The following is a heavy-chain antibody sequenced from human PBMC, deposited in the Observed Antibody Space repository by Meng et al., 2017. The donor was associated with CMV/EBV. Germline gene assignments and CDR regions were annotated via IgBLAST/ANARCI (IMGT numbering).Heavy chain of an antibody. CDR3: ARKKGGCRPAANGVGYYYYGMDV. CDR1: DFTFSSYW. J-gene: IGHJ6*02. CDR2: IKQDGSEK. Sequence: SLIFSCVASDFTFSSYWMSWVRQAPGKGLEWVANIKQDGSEKYYVDSVKGRFTIARDNAKNALYLQMNSLRAEDTAVYYCARKKGGCRPAANGVGYYYYGMDVWGQGTTVTVSS. D-gene: IGHD1-26*01. V-gene: IGHV3-7*01.